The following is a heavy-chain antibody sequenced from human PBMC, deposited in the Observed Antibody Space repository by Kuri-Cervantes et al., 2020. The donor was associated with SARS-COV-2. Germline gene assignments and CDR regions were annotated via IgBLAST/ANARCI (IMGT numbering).Heavy chain of an antibody. D-gene: IGHD1/OR15-1a*01. CDR1: GYTFTSYD. CDR2: MNPNSGNT. CDR3: ATTSVFGPTRWFDP. V-gene: IGHV1-8*01. Sequence: ASVKVSCKASGYTFTSYDINWVRQATGQGLEWMGWMNPNSGNTGYAQKFQGRVTMTEDTSTDTAYTELSSLRSEDTAVYYCATTSVFGPTRWFDPWGQGTLVTVSS. J-gene: IGHJ5*02.